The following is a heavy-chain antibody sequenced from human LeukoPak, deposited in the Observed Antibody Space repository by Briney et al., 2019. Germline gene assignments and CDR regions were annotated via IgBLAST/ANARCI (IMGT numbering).Heavy chain of an antibody. CDR1: GFTFSSYA. J-gene: IGHJ4*02. CDR3: ARRGSSNYFDY. V-gene: IGHV3-23*01. D-gene: IGHD3-16*01. CDR2: ITSGGIGT. Sequence: PGGSLRLSCAASGFTFSSYAMSWVRQSPGKGLEWVSAITSGGIGTYYADSVKGRFTISRDNSENTLYLQMNSLRAEDTAVYFCARRGSSNYFDYWGQGTLVTVSS.